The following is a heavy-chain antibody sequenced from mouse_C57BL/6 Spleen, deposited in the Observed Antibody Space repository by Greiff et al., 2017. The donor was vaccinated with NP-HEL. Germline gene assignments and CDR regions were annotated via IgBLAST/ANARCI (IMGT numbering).Heavy chain of an antibody. J-gene: IGHJ2*01. V-gene: IGHV3-6*01. CDR2: ISYDGSN. CDR3: ARVYYDYPLYFDY. D-gene: IGHD2-4*01. Sequence: EVQLQQSGPGLVKPSQSLSLTCSVTGYSITSGYYWNWIRQFPGNKLEWMGYISYDGSNNYNPSLKNRISITRDTSKNQFFLKLNSVTTEDTATYYCARVYYDYPLYFDYWGQGTTLTVSS. CDR1: GYSITSGYY.